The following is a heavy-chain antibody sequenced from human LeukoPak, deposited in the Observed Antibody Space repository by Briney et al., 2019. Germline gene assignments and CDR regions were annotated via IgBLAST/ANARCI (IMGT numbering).Heavy chain of an antibody. CDR2: IIPIFGTA. CDR3: ARGPNHLGAFDI. V-gene: IGHV1-69*13. Sequence: SVKVSCKASGGTFSSYAISWVRQAPGQGLEWMGGIIPIFGTANYAQKFQGRVTITADESTSTAYMELSSLRSEDTAVYYCARGPNHLGAFDIWGQGTMVTVSS. D-gene: IGHD1-14*01. J-gene: IGHJ3*02. CDR1: GGTFSSYA.